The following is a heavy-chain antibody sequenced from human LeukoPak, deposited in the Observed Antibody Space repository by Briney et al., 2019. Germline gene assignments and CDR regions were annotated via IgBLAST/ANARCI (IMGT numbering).Heavy chain of an antibody. CDR1: GFTFSSYG. Sequence: GGSLRLSCAASGFTFSSYGMHWVRQAPGKGLEWVAFIRYDGSNKYYADSVKGRFTISRDNSKNTLYLQMSSLRPEDTALYYCARDPYSKYAAYYYYMDVWGKGTTVTVSS. CDR2: IRYDGSNK. CDR3: ARDPYSKYAAYYYYMDV. D-gene: IGHD4-11*01. J-gene: IGHJ6*03. V-gene: IGHV3-30*02.